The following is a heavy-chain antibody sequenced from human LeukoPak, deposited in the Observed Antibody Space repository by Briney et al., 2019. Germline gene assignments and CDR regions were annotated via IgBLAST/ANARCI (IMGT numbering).Heavy chain of an antibody. CDR3: ARDSPVQYYYGMDV. CDR1: GYSISSGYY. V-gene: IGHV4-38-2*02. J-gene: IGHJ6*02. CDR2: IYHSGST. Sequence: SSETLSLTCTVSGYSISSGYYWGWIRQPPGKGLEWIGSIYHSGSTYYNPSLKSRVTISVDTSKNQFSLKLSSVTAADTAVYYCARDSPVQYYYGMDVWGQGTTVTVSS. D-gene: IGHD1-1*01.